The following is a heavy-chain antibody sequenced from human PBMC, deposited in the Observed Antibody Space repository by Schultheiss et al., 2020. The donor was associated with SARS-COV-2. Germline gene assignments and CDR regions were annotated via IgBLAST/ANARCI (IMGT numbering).Heavy chain of an antibody. CDR1: GYTFTGYY. CDR2: INPTSGGT. Sequence: ASVKVSCKASGYTFTGYYMHWVRQAPGQGLEWMGWINPTSGGTNYAQKFQGRVTMTRDTSISTAYMELSRLRSGDTAVYYCARNGAARDSSGHYYGYWGQGTLVTVSS. V-gene: IGHV1-2*02. CDR3: ARNGAARDSSGHYYGY. D-gene: IGHD3-22*01. J-gene: IGHJ4*02.